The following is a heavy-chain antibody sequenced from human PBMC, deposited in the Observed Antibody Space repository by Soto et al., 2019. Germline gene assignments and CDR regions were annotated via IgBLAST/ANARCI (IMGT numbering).Heavy chain of an antibody. CDR1: GYTFTSYG. Sequence: QVQLVESGAEVKKPGVSVRVSCKASGYTFTSYGVSWVRQAPGQGLVWMGWMSAYNGNTKYAQNLKGRLTGATDTPTSTAYIELRRLRSDDTAMYYCARNPAITVDTAQKVDYWGQGPLVTVSS. V-gene: IGHV1-18*04. CDR2: MSAYNGNT. J-gene: IGHJ4*02. CDR3: ARNPAITVDTAQKVDY. D-gene: IGHD5-18*01.